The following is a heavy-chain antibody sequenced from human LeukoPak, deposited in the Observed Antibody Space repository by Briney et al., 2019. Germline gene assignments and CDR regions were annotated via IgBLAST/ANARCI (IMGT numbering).Heavy chain of an antibody. CDR1: GYTFTGYY. CDR3: ARDLRRRSDWFDP. J-gene: IGHJ5*02. CDR2: INPNSGGT. V-gene: IGHV1-2*02. Sequence: GASVKVSCKASGYTFTGYYMHWVRRAPGQGLEWMGWINPNSGGTNYAQKFQGRVTMTRDTSISTAYMELSRLRSDDTAVYYCARDLRRRSDWFDPWGQGTLVTVSS.